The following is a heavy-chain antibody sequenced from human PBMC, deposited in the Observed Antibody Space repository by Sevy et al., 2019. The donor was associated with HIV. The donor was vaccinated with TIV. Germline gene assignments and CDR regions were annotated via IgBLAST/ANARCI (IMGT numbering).Heavy chain of an antibody. CDR1: GFKFNGHG. Sequence: GGSLRLSCVAPGFKFNGHGIHWVRQAPGKGLQWVAGISHDGDNKSYADAVKGRVSISGDQSKNTVFLQLNTLTTEDTAVDYCARDYEVNNWRVVGAFDMWGLGTMVTVSS. CDR3: ARDYEVNNWRVVGAFDM. CDR2: ISHDGDNK. J-gene: IGHJ3*02. V-gene: IGHV3-30*14. D-gene: IGHD3-3*01.